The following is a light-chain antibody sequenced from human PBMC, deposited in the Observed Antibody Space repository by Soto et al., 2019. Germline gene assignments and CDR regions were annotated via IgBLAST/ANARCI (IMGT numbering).Light chain of an antibody. CDR1: QSVSSSY. CDR3: HQYGYSSWT. J-gene: IGKJ1*01. V-gene: IGKV3-20*01. Sequence: EIVLTQSPGTLSLSPGERATLSCRASQSVSSSYLAWYQQKPGQAPRLLIYATSSRATGIPDRFSGSGSGTDFTLTISRLEPEDFAVYYCHQYGYSSWTFGQGTKVDIK. CDR2: ATS.